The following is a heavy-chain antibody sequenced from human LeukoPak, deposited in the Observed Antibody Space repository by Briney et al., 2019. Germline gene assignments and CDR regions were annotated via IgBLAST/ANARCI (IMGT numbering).Heavy chain of an antibody. V-gene: IGHV4-39*07. CDR1: GGSISSSSYY. CDR3: ARVAMSLEIAVDY. D-gene: IGHD5-24*01. Sequence: SETLSLTCTVSGGSISSSSYYWGWIRQPPGKGLEWIGSIYYSGSTYYNPSLKSRVTISVDTSKNQFSLKLSSVTAADTAVYYCARVAMSLEIAVDYWGQGTLVTVSS. CDR2: IYYSGST. J-gene: IGHJ4*02.